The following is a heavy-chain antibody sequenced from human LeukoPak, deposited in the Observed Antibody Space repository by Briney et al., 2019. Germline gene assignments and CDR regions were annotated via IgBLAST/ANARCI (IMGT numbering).Heavy chain of an antibody. CDR1: GGTFSSYA. V-gene: IGHV1-69*04. D-gene: IGHD3-10*01. CDR2: IIPILGIA. J-gene: IGHJ5*02. Sequence: SVKVSCKASGGTFSSYAISWVRQAPGQGLEWMGRIIPILGIANYAQKFQGRVTITADKSTSTAYMGLSSLRSEDTAVYYCARTSVTRYNWFDPWGQGTLVTVSS. CDR3: ARTSVTRYNWFDP.